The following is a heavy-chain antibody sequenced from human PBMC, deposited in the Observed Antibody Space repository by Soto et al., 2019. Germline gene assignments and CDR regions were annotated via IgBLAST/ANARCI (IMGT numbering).Heavy chain of an antibody. J-gene: IGHJ6*02. V-gene: IGHV1-8*01. Sequence: QVQLVQSGAEVKKPGASVKVSCKASGYTFTSYDINGVRQATGQGLEWMGRMNPNSGNTGYAQTFQVRVSMNRNTSISTAYIELSSLSSEDTVVYYCAREGVRGMDVWGQGNTVTVS. CDR2: MNPNSGNT. CDR1: GYTFTSYD. CDR3: AREGVRGMDV. D-gene: IGHD3-16*01.